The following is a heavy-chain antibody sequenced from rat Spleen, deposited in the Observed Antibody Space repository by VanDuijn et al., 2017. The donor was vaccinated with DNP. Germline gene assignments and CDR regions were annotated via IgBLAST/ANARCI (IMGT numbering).Heavy chain of an antibody. J-gene: IGHJ2*01. D-gene: IGHD4-3*01. CDR2: IGSPAYAP. Sequence: EVKLVESGGGLVQPGRSLKLSCAASGFNFNDYWMGWVRQAPAKGLEWVAYIGSPAYAPYHGDSVKGRFTISRDNAKSTLYLQMNSLRSEDMATYYCVRWNSGHFDYWGQGVMVTVSS. V-gene: IGHV5-22*01. CDR1: GFNFNDYW. CDR3: VRWNSGHFDY.